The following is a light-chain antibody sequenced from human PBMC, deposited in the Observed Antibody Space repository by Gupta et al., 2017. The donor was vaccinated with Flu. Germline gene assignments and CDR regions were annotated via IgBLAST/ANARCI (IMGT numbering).Light chain of an antibody. CDR1: QSLLHSNGYNY. Sequence: DIVMTQSPLPLPVTPGEPASISCRSSQSLLHSNGYNYLYWYLQKPGQSPQLLIYLGFRRAFGIPDRFSGSGWGSDFTLKISRGEAEDVGVYYCKQTVQTPYTFGGGTKVEIK. CDR2: LGF. CDR3: KQTVQTPYT. J-gene: IGKJ4*01. V-gene: IGKV2-28*01.